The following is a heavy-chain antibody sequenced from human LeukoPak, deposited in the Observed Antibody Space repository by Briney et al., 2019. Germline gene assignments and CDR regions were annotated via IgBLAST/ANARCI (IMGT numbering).Heavy chain of an antibody. Sequence: EASVKVSYKASGDIFNSYSVSWVRQAPGQGLEWMGGIIPMFGSTNYAQKFEGRVTITTDQSTTTVYMELTSLTSEDTAVYYCARVGRSRGALPNFYYYMDVWGKGTTVTVSS. D-gene: IGHD1-26*01. J-gene: IGHJ6*03. CDR3: ARVGRSRGALPNFYYYMDV. CDR1: GDIFNSYS. V-gene: IGHV1-69*05. CDR2: IIPMFGST.